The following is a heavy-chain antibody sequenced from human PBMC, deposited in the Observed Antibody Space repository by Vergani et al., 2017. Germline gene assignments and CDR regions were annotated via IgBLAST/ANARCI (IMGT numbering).Heavy chain of an antibody. CDR1: GGSIRSSNG. CDR2: IYHSGST. J-gene: IGHJ4*02. V-gene: IGHV4-4*02. CDR3: AREGYYDSSGYYEPTLAFDY. D-gene: IGHD3-22*01. Sequence: QVQLQESGPGLVKPSGTLSLTCAVSGGSIRSSNGWSWVRQPPGKGLEWIGEIYHSGSTNYNPSLKSRVTISVDKSKNQFSLKLSSVTAADTAVYYCAREGYYDSSGYYEPTLAFDYWGQGTLVTVSS.